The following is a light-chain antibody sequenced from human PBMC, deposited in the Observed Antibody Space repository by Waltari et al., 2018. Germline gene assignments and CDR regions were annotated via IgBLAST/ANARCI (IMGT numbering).Light chain of an antibody. CDR3: QQYYTTPIT. V-gene: IGKV4-1*01. CDR2: WAS. J-gene: IGKJ5*01. CDR1: QRVLYSSNNKNY. Sequence: DIVMTQSPDSLAVSLGERATINCKSSQRVLYSSNNKNYLGCYQQKPGQPPKLLIYWASTRESGVPDRISGSGSGTDFTLTISSLQAEDVAVYYCQQYYTTPITFGQGTRLEIK.